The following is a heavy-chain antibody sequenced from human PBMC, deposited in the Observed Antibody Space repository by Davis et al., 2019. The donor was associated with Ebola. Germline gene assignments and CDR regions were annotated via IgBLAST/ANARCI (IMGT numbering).Heavy chain of an antibody. Sequence: MPSETLSLTCTVSGGSLSSSGYYWGWIRQPPGKGLEYIGSIYYTGSTYYNPSLKSRVTISVDKSKNQFSLKLSSVTAADTAVYYCARDWGVKVVAGVLDYWGQRTLVTVSS. J-gene: IGHJ4*02. D-gene: IGHD2-15*01. V-gene: IGHV4-39*07. CDR2: IYYTGST. CDR3: ARDWGVKVVAGVLDY. CDR1: GGSLSSSGYY.